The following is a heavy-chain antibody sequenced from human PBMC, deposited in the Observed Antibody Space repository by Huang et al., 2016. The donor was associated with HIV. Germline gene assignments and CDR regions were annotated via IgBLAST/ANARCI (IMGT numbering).Heavy chain of an antibody. Sequence: QVQLVESGGGVVQPGRSLRLSCAASGFPFNNHAMHLVRPAPGKGLGWVAVISNDGSNNYYADSVKGRFTISRDSSKSTLFLHMTSLRTEDTAVYYCARAKDTWDAYDIWGQGTMVIVSS. CDR1: GFPFNNHA. D-gene: IGHD5-18*01. CDR2: ISNDGSNN. CDR3: ARAKDTWDAYDI. V-gene: IGHV3-30-3*01. J-gene: IGHJ3*02.